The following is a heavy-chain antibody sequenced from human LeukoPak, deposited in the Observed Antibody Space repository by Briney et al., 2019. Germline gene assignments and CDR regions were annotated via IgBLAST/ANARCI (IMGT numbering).Heavy chain of an antibody. CDR3: ARRITMIIAPHPYNWFDP. J-gene: IGHJ5*02. V-gene: IGHV4-34*01. D-gene: IGHD3-22*01. CDR2: INHSGST. Sequence: SETLSLTCAVYGGSFSGYYWSWIRQPPGKGLEWIGEINHSGSTNYNPSLKSRVTISVDTSKNQFSLKLSSVTAADTAVYYCARRITMIIAPHPYNWFDPWGQGTLVTVSS. CDR1: GGSFSGYY.